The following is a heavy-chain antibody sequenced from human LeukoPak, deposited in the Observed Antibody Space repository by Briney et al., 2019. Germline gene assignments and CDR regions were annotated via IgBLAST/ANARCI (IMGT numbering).Heavy chain of an antibody. D-gene: IGHD5-12*01. Sequence: GGSLRLSCAASEFTFSDSYMTWIRQAPGKGLEWISYISTSGGTAYYADSLKGRLTISRDNAKNSLYLQMNSLRVEDTAVYYCARDFGGYEDYWGQGTLVTVSS. CDR1: EFTFSDSY. V-gene: IGHV3-11*01. CDR2: ISTSGGTA. CDR3: ARDFGGYEDY. J-gene: IGHJ4*02.